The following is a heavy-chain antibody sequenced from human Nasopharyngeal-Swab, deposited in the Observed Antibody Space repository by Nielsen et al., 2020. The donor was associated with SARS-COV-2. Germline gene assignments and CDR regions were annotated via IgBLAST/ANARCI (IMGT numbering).Heavy chain of an antibody. V-gene: IGHV3-13*01. J-gene: IGHJ2*01. Sequence: GESLKISCAASGFTFSSYDMHWVRQATGKGLEWVSAIGTAGDTYYPGSVKGRFTISRENAKNSLYLQMNSLRAGDTAVYYCARVSYYGSGSYYPPLYWYVDLWGRGTLVTVSS. CDR1: GFTFSSYD. D-gene: IGHD3-10*01. CDR2: IGTAGDT. CDR3: ARVSYYGSGSYYPPLYWYVDL.